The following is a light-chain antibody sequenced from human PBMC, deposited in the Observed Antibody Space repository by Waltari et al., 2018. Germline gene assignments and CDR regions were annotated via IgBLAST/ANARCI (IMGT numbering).Light chain of an antibody. J-gene: IGKJ1*01. CDR3: QQFFGTPWT. CDR2: AAS. Sequence: DLQMTQSPSSLSASVGDRVTISCRASKNIRSDLSWYQQKPGIAPKLVIYAASTLQSGVPSRFSGSGSGTNFTLTITSLQAEDVAVYYCQQFFGTPWTFGQGTKVEIK. CDR1: KNIRSD. V-gene: IGKV1-39*01.